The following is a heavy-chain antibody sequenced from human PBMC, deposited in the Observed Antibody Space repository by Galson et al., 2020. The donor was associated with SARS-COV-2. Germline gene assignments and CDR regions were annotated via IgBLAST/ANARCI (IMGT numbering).Heavy chain of an antibody. Sequence: GSLRLSCAASGFTFSSYWMSWVRQAPGKGLEWVANIKQDGSEKYYVDSVKGRFTISRDNAKNSLYLQMNSLRAEDTAVYYCARDRRYYDILTGGSYYYGMDVRGQGTTVTVSS. CDR2: IKQDGSEK. CDR3: ARDRRYYDILTGGSYYYGMDV. D-gene: IGHD3-9*01. V-gene: IGHV3-7*01. CDR1: GFTFSSYW. J-gene: IGHJ6*02.